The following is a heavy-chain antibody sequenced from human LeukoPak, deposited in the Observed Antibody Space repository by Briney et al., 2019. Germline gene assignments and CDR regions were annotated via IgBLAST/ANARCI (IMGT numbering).Heavy chain of an antibody. CDR2: VSSSGTTM. V-gene: IGHV3-48*03. CDR3: ARRYCSSASCLFDY. D-gene: IGHD2-2*01. J-gene: IGHJ4*02. CDR1: GFTFNTYE. Sequence: GGSLRLSCAASGFTFNTYEMSWVRQAPGKGLEWVSCVSSSGTTMYHADSVKGRFTISRDNAKDSLYLQMNSLRAEDTAVYYCARRYCSSASCLFDYWGQGTLVTVSS.